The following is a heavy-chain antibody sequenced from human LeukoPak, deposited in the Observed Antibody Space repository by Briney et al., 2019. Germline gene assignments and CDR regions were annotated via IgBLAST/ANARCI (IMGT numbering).Heavy chain of an antibody. CDR2: IYYSGST. V-gene: IGHV4-39*07. D-gene: IGHD3/OR15-3a*01. Sequence: SETLSLTCTVSGGSISSSSYYWGWIRQPPGKGLEWIGSIYYSGSTYYNPSLKSRVTISVDTSKNQFSLKLSSVTAADTAVYYCARGSRSPKSGLSYWGQGTLVTVSS. CDR1: GGSISSSSYY. CDR3: ARGSRSPKSGLSY. J-gene: IGHJ4*02.